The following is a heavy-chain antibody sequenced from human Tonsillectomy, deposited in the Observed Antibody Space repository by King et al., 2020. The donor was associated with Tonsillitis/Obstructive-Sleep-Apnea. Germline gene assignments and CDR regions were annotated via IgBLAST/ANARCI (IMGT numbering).Heavy chain of an antibody. CDR3: ARVPIVVVPANYYYYMDA. Sequence: VQLQQWGAGLLKPSETLSLTCGVYGGSFSGYYWSWIRQPPGKGLEWIGEINHSGSTNYNPSLKSRVTISVYTSKNQFSLKLSSVTAADTAVYYCARVPIVVVPANYYYYMDAWGKGTTVTASS. J-gene: IGHJ6*03. V-gene: IGHV4-34*01. CDR1: GGSFSGYY. D-gene: IGHD2-2*01. CDR2: INHSGST.